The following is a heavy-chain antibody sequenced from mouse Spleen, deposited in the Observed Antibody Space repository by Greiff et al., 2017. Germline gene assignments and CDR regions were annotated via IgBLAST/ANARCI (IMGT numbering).Heavy chain of an antibody. D-gene: IGHD1-1*01. CDR1: GYTFTDYY. CDR3: ARDYYYGSTPYYFDY. J-gene: IGHJ2*01. CDR2: IYPGSGNT. V-gene: IGHV1-76*01. Sequence: VQLQQSGAELVRPGASVKLSCKASGYTFTDYYINWVKQRPGQGLEWIARIYPGSGNTYYNEKFKGKATLTAEKSSSTAYMQLSSLTSEDSAVYFCARDYYYGSTPYYFDYWGQGTTLTVSS.